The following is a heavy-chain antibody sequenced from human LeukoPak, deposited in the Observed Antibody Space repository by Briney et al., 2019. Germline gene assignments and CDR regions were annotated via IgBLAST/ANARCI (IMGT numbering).Heavy chain of an antibody. CDR2: IYPGDSDT. D-gene: IGHD6-6*01. CDR1: GYSFTSYW. CDR3: ARNLVAGGGYYYGMDV. V-gene: IGHV5-51*01. J-gene: IGHJ6*02. Sequence: GASLQISCKGSGYSFTSYWIGWVRQMPGKGLEWMGIIYPGDSDTRYSPSFQGQVTISADKSISTAYLQWSSLKASDTAMYYCARNLVAGGGYYYGMDVWGQGTTVTVSS.